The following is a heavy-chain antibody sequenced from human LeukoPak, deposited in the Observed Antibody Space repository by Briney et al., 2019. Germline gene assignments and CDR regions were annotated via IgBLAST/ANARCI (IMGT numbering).Heavy chain of an antibody. CDR2: ISGSGDST. CDR1: GFTFSSYA. Sequence: PGGSLRLSCAASGFTFSSYAMSWIRQAPGKGLEWVSDISGSGDSTYYADSVKGRFTISRDNSKNTLYLQMNSLRAEDTAVYYCAKDRAPSGSFGLDYWGQGTLVTVSS. V-gene: IGHV3-23*01. J-gene: IGHJ4*02. CDR3: AKDRAPSGSFGLDY. D-gene: IGHD1-26*01.